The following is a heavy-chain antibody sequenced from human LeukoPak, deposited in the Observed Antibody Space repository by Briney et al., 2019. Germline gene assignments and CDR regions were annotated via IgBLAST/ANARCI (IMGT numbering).Heavy chain of an antibody. J-gene: IGHJ4*02. Sequence: KTGESLKISCKGSGYSFTSYWIGWVRQMPGKGLEWMGIIYPGDSDTRYSPSFQGQVTISADKSISTAYLQWSSLKASDTAMYYCARGGLTYYYDSSGYSFGYWGQGTLVTVSS. CDR2: IYPGDSDT. CDR1: GYSFTSYW. CDR3: ARGGLTYYYDSSGYSFGY. D-gene: IGHD3-22*01. V-gene: IGHV5-51*01.